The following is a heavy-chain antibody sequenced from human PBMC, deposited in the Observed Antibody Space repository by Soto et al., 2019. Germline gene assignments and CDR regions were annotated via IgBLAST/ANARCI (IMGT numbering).Heavy chain of an antibody. V-gene: IGHV4-31*11. J-gene: IGHJ5*02. Sequence: PSDTLSLTYAVPGGSVCSGRYYWSWIRQHPGKGLEWIGYIYYSGSTYYNPSLKSRVTISVDTSKNQFSLKLSSVTAADTAVYYCARSIDPWGQGTLVSASS. CDR2: IYYSGST. CDR1: GGSVCSGRYY. CDR3: ARSIDP.